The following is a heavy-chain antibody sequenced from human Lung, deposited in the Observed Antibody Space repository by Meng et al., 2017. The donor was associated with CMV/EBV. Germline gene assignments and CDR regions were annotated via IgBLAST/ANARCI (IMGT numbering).Heavy chain of an antibody. CDR1: GFSLSTSGVG. V-gene: IGHV2-5*02. Sequence: QFTLKVSGPTLVKPTQTLTLTCTFSGFSLSTSGVGVGWIRQPPGKALECLAIIYGDDEKRYSPSLERRLTVTKDTSKNQVVLTMTNMVTVDTATYYCARAAARPSDWFDPWGQGTLVTVSS. CDR3: ARAAARPSDWFDP. J-gene: IGHJ5*02. CDR2: IYGDDEK. D-gene: IGHD6-6*01.